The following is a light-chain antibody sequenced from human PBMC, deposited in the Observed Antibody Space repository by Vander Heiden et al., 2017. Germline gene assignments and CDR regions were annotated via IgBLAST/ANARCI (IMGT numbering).Light chain of an antibody. CDR3: QQSYSTPLT. Sequence: DIQMTQSPSSLSASVGDRVTITCRASQSISSYLNWYQQKPEKAPKLLIYAASSLQSGVPSRFSGSGSGTDFTLTISSLQPEDFATYYWQQSYSTPLTFGGGTKVEIK. CDR2: AAS. CDR1: QSISSY. J-gene: IGKJ4*01. V-gene: IGKV1-39*01.